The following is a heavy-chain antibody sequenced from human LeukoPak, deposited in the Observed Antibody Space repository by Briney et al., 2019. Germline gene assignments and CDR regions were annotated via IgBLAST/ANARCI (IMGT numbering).Heavy chain of an antibody. CDR2: IRSKAYGGTT. J-gene: IGHJ4*02. CDR3: TYGSGWYFDY. D-gene: IGHD6-19*01. Sequence: PGGSLRLSCTASGFTFGDYAMSWVRQAPGKGLEWVGFIRSKAYGGTTEYAESVKGRFTISRDDSKSIAYLQMNSLKTEDTAVYYCTYGSGWYFDYWGQGTLVTVSS. CDR1: GFTFGDYA. V-gene: IGHV3-49*04.